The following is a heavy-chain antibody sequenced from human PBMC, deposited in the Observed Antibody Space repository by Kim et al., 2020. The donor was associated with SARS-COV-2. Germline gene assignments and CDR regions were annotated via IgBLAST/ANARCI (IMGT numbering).Heavy chain of an antibody. V-gene: IGHV1-46*01. CDR1: GYTFTSYY. CDR3: ARGEIAVAAYYYYGMDV. CDR2: INPSGGST. J-gene: IGHJ6*02. D-gene: IGHD6-19*01. Sequence: ASVKVSCKASGYTFTSYYMHWVRQAPGQGLEWMGIINPSGGSTSYAQKFQGRVTMTRDTSTSTVYMELSSLRSEDTAVYYCARGEIAVAAYYYYGMDVWGQGTTVTVSS.